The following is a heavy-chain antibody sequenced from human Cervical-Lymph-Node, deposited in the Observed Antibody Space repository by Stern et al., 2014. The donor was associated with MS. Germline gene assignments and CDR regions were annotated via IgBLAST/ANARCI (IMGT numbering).Heavy chain of an antibody. CDR2: ISWNSGDI. J-gene: IGHJ6*02. CDR3: AKDLGEVFYYGMDV. CDR1: GIIFCGYV. V-gene: IGHV3-9*01. Sequence: QLVESGGGLVQPGGSLRLSCAASGIIFCGYVIHWVRQAPGEGLEGVAGISWNSGDIAYTDSVKGRFTISRDNAKNSLYLHMNSLRAEDTALYYCAKDLGEVFYYGMDVWGQGTTVTVSS. D-gene: IGHD2-21*01.